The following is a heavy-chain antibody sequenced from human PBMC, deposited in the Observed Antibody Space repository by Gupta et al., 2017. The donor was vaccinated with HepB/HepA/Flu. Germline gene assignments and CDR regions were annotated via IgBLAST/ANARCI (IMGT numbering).Heavy chain of an antibody. CDR3: ARLKQWLAYYYYYGMDV. D-gene: IGHD6-19*01. CDR1: GGSISSSSYY. Sequence: QLQLQESGPGLVKPSETLSLTCTVSGGSISSSSYYWGWIRQPPGKGLEWIGSIYYSGSTYYNPSLKSRVTISVDTSKNQFSLKLSSVTAADTAVYYCARLKQWLAYYYYYGMDVWGQGTTVTVSS. V-gene: IGHV4-39*01. CDR2: IYYSGST. J-gene: IGHJ6*02.